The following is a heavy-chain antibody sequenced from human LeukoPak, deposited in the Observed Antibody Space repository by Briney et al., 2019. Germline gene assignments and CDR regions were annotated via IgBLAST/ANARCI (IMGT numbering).Heavy chain of an antibody. D-gene: IGHD5-24*01. Sequence: GGSLRLSCAASGFIFSTYSMNWVRQAPGKGLEWVSYISGSSSTIYFADSVKGRFTISRDNAKSSLFLQMNSLRAEDTAVYYCARGGMAKGKKRLDYWGQGTLVTVSS. CDR1: GFIFSTYS. J-gene: IGHJ4*02. CDR2: ISGSSSTI. CDR3: ARGGMAKGKKRLDY. V-gene: IGHV3-48*01.